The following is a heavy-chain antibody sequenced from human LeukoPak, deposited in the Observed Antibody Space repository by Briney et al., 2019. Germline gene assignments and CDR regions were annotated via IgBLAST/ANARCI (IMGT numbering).Heavy chain of an antibody. CDR2: IHSSGST. D-gene: IGHD3-10*01. CDR1: GGSISSGGFY. CDR3: ARERSMVRGISWFDP. V-gene: IGHV4-30-4*01. J-gene: IGHJ5*02. Sequence: SETLSLTCSVSGGSISSGGFYWSWIRQPPGKGLEWIGYIHSSGSTYYNPSLKSRVFISVDASKNQFSLKVTSVTAADTAVYYCARERSMVRGISWFDPWGQGTLVTVSS.